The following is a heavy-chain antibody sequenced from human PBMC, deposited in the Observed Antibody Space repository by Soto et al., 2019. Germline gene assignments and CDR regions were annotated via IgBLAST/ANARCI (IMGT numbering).Heavy chain of an antibody. D-gene: IGHD2-2*01. Sequence: SETLSLTCAVYGGSFSGYYWSWIRQPPGKGLEWIGEINHSGSTNYNPSLKSRVTISVDTSKNQFSLKLSSVTAADTAVYYCARDAISRLDYWGQGTLVTVSS. J-gene: IGHJ4*02. CDR1: GGSFSGYY. CDR2: INHSGST. CDR3: ARDAISRLDY. V-gene: IGHV4-34*01.